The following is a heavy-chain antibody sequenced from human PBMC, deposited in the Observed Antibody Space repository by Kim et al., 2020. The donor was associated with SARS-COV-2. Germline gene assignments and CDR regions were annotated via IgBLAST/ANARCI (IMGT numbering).Heavy chain of an antibody. V-gene: IGHV4-31*03. CDR1: GGSISSGGYY. J-gene: IGHJ5*02. D-gene: IGHD4-17*01. CDR3: ARCSAIYGDYTESNWFDP. CDR2: IYYSGST. Sequence: SETLSLTCTVSGGSISSGGYYWSWIRQHPGKGLEWIGYIYYSGSTYYNPSLKSRVTISVDTSKNQFSLKLSSVTAADTAVYYCARCSAIYGDYTESNWFDPWGQGTLVTVSS.